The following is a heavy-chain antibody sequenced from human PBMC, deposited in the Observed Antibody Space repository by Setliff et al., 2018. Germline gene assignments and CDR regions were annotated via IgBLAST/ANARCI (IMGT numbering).Heavy chain of an antibody. CDR2: IFHSGNT. D-gene: IGHD2-21*02. V-gene: IGHV4-4*02. Sequence: PSETLSLTCAVSGGSISSSNWWSWVRQPPGKGMEWIGSIFHSGNTYYNPSLKSQVTISVDTSKNQFSLKLSSVTAAATAIHYCARDRLRGWFDPWCQGTLVTVSS. CDR1: GGSISSSNW. J-gene: IGHJ5*02. CDR3: ARDRLRGWFDP.